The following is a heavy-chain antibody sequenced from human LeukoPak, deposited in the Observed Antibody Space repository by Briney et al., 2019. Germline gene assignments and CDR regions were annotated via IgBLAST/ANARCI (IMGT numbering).Heavy chain of an antibody. CDR3: TGGGGYCSGGRCYGHYSMDV. V-gene: IGHV3-30*02. J-gene: IGHJ6*02. Sequence: GGSLRLSCAASGFTFSSYGMHWVRQAPGKVLEWVAYIRFDGDDEHYLDSVKRRFSISRDNPRNTLYLQMNGLRPEDTAVYYCTGGGGYCSGGRCYGHYSMDVWGQGTTVTVSS. D-gene: IGHD2-15*01. CDR2: IRFDGDDE. CDR1: GFTFSSYG.